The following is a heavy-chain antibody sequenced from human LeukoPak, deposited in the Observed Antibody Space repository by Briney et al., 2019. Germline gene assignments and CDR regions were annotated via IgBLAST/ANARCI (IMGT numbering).Heavy chain of an antibody. J-gene: IGHJ3*02. CDR2: IKQDGSEK. CDR3: ARDGREWDHAFDI. V-gene: IGHV3-7*01. CDR1: GFTFSSYW. Sequence: QPGGSLRLSCAASGFTFSSYWMSWVRQAPGKGLEWVANIKQDGSEKYYVDSVKGRFTISRDNAKNSLYLQMNSLRAEDTAVYYCARDGREWDHAFDIWGQGTMVTVSS. D-gene: IGHD1-26*01.